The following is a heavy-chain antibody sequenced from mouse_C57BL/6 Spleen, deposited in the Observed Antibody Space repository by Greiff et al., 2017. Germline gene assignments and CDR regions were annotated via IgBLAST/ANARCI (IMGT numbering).Heavy chain of an antibody. CDR1: GYTFTDYE. J-gene: IGHJ2*01. V-gene: IGHV1-15*01. Sequence: QVQLQQSGAELVRPGASVTLSCKASGYTFTDYEMHWVKQTPVHGLEWIGAIAPETGGTAYNQKFKGKAILTADKSSSTAYMGLRSLTSEDSAVYYCTRLVSDYWGQGTTLTVSS. CDR2: IAPETGGT. CDR3: TRLVSDY. D-gene: IGHD2-1*01.